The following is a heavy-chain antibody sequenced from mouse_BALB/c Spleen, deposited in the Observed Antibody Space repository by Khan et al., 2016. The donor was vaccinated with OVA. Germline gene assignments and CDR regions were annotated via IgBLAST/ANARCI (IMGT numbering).Heavy chain of an antibody. J-gene: IGHJ3*01. Sequence: QVQLQQSGPGLVAPSQSLSITCTVSGFSLTSYGVHWVRQPPGKGLEWLGIIWAGASTNYNSALMSRLSISKDNSKSQVFLKMNSLQTDDTAMYYCARDTTATPYWGQGTLVTVSA. CDR2: IWAGAST. CDR3: ARDTTATPY. V-gene: IGHV2-9*02. D-gene: IGHD1-2*01. CDR1: GFSLTSYG.